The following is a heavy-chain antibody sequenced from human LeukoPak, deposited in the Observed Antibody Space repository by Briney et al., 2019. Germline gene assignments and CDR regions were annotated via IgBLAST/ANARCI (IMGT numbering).Heavy chain of an antibody. J-gene: IGHJ4*02. Sequence: GGSLRLSCAASGFTVSSNYMNWVRRAPGKGLEWVANIKKDGRDKYYVDSVKGRFTISKDNAKNSVYLQMSSLRVEDTAVYYCARDAGTGFDYWGQGALVTVSS. CDR3: ARDAGTGFDY. D-gene: IGHD3-10*01. CDR2: IKKDGRDK. V-gene: IGHV3-7*01. CDR1: GFTVSSNY.